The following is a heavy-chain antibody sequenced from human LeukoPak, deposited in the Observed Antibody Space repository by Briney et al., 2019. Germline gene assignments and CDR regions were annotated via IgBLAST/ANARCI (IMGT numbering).Heavy chain of an antibody. V-gene: IGHV1-69*05. Sequence: SVKVSCKASGGTFSSYAISWVRQAPGQGLEWMGGIIPIFGTANYAQKFQGRVTITTDESTSTAYMELSSLRSEDTAVYYCASLKGSLAWYFDLWGRGTLVTVSS. CDR2: IIPIFGTA. CDR3: ASLKGSLAWYFDL. J-gene: IGHJ2*01. CDR1: GGTFSSYA.